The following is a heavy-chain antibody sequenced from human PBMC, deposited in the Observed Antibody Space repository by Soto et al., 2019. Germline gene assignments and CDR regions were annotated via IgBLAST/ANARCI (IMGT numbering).Heavy chain of an antibody. CDR1: GYSSTSYW. Sequence: GESLKISCKGSGYSSTSYWIGWVRQMPGKGLEWMGIIYPGDSDTRYSPSFQGQVTISADKSISTAYLQWSSLKASDTAMYYCARHIEYYYDSSTGYYFDYWGQGTLVTVSS. CDR3: ARHIEYYYDSSTGYYFDY. V-gene: IGHV5-51*01. J-gene: IGHJ4*02. D-gene: IGHD3-22*01. CDR2: IYPGDSDT.